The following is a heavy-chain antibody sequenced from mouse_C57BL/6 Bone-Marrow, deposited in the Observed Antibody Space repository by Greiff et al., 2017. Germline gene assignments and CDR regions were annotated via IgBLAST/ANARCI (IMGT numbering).Heavy chain of an antibody. J-gene: IGHJ2*01. D-gene: IGHD1-1*01. Sequence: EVQLVESGPGLVKPSQSLSLTCSVTGYSITSGYYWNWIRQFPGNKLEWMGYISYDGSNNYNPSLKNRITITRDTSKNQFFLKLNSVTTEDTATYYCARDPAGYGSPFDYWGQGTTLTVSS. CDR1: GYSITSGYY. V-gene: IGHV3-6*01. CDR3: ARDPAGYGSPFDY. CDR2: ISYDGSN.